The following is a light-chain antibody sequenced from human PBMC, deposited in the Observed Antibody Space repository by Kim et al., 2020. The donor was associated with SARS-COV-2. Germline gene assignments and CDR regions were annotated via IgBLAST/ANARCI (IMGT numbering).Light chain of an antibody. CDR2: QDT. CDR3: LAWDSTTTYV. J-gene: IGLJ6*01. Sequence: VSARQTAGITCSGDKLRDRYTCWYQQKPGQSPVLVISQDTKRPSGIPERFSGSNTGSTAALTISGTQPIDEADDYCLAWDSTTTYVFGTGTKVTVL. CDR1: KLRDRY. V-gene: IGLV3-1*01.